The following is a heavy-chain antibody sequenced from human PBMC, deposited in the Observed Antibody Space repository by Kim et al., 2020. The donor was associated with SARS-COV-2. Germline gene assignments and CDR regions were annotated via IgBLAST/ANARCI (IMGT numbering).Heavy chain of an antibody. Sequence: SVRGRFTIHRANSKNTLYLQMNSLRAEETAVYYCAKEQGAVAAHSAFDIWGQGTMVTVSS. D-gene: IGHD6-19*01. V-gene: IGHV3-30*02. CDR3: AKEQGAVAAHSAFDI. J-gene: IGHJ3*02.